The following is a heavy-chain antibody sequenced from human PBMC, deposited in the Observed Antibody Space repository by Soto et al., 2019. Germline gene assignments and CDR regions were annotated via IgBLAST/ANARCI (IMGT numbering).Heavy chain of an antibody. J-gene: IGHJ5*02. CDR3: ARGRYYYDSSGYSNWFDP. D-gene: IGHD3-22*01. Sequence: TSETVSLTCAVYGGSFSGYYWSWIRQPPGKGLEWIGEINHSGSTNYNPSLKSRVTISVDTSKNQFSLKLSSVTAADTAVYYCARGRYYYDSSGYSNWFDPWGQGTLVTVSS. CDR1: GGSFSGYY. CDR2: INHSGST. V-gene: IGHV4-34*01.